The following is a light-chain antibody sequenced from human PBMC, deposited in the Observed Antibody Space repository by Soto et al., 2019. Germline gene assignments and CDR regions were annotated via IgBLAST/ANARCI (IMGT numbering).Light chain of an antibody. Sequence: DIQMTQSPSSLSASVGDRVTITCRASQSISSYLNWYQQKPGKAPKLLIYAASSLQRGVPSRFSGSGSGTDFTLTISSLQPEDFATYYCPQSYSTLLTFGGGTKVEIK. CDR2: AAS. CDR1: QSISSY. V-gene: IGKV1-39*01. CDR3: PQSYSTLLT. J-gene: IGKJ4*01.